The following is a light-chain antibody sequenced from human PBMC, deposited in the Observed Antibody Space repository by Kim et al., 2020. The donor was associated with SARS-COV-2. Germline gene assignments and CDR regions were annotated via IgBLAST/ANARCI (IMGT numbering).Light chain of an antibody. V-gene: IGKV3-15*01. Sequence: VSPGERATRSCRASQSVSSNLAWYQQKPGQAPRLLINGASTRATGIPARFSGSGSGTDFTLTISSLQSEDFAVYYCQQYNNWPGTFGQGTKVDIK. J-gene: IGKJ1*01. CDR3: QQYNNWPGT. CDR2: GAS. CDR1: QSVSSN.